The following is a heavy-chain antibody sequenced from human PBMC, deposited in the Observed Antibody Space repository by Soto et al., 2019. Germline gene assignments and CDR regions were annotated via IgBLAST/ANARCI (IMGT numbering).Heavy chain of an antibody. CDR1: GFTFDDYA. CDR2: ISWNSGSI. D-gene: IGHD5-12*01. V-gene: IGHV3-9*01. Sequence: GGSLRLSCAASGFTFDDYAMHWVRRAPGKGLEWVSGISWNSGSIGYADSVKGRFTISRDNAKNSLYLQMNSLRAEDTALYYCATIFPPVATTGTTFDYWGQGTLVTVSS. CDR3: ATIFPPVATTGTTFDY. J-gene: IGHJ4*02.